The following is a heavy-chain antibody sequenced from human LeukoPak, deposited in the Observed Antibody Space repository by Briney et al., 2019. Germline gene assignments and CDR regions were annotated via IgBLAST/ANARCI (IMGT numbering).Heavy chain of an antibody. CDR3: ARELGSSGYYPFDY. V-gene: IGHV3-33*01. Sequence: PGGSLRLSCAASGSTFSSYGMHWVRQAPGKGLEWVALIWYDGSNKYYADSVKGRFTISRDNSKNTLYLQMNSLRAEDTAVYYCARELGSSGYYPFDYWGQGTLVTVSS. D-gene: IGHD3-22*01. J-gene: IGHJ4*02. CDR1: GSTFSSYG. CDR2: IWYDGSNK.